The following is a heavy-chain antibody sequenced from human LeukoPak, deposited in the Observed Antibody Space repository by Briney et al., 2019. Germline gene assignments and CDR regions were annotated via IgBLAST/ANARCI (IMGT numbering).Heavy chain of an antibody. J-gene: IGHJ6*03. CDR1: GGSFSGYY. V-gene: IGHV4-34*01. D-gene: IGHD3-22*01. CDR3: ARGRQDVTMIVVVMTAVSYYLDV. Sequence: SETLSLTCAVYGGSFSGYYWTWIRQTPEKGLEWIGEMNPSGSTNYNPSLKSRVTISVDTSKNQFSLELSSVTAADTAVYYCARGRQDVTMIVVVMTAVSYYLDVWGKGTTVIVS. CDR2: MNPSGST.